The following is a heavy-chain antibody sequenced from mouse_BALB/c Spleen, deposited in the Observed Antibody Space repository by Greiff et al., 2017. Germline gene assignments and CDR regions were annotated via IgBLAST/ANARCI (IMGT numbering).Heavy chain of an antibody. J-gene: IGHJ4*01. CDR3: ARGYAMDY. CDR1: GFTFSSYA. Sequence: EGKVEESGGGLVKPGGSLKLSCAASGFTFSSYAMSWVRQTPEKRLEWVASISSGGSTYYPDSVKGRFTISRDNARNILYLQMSSLRSEDTAMYYCARGYAMDYWGQGTSVTVSS. V-gene: IGHV5-6-5*01. CDR2: ISSGGST.